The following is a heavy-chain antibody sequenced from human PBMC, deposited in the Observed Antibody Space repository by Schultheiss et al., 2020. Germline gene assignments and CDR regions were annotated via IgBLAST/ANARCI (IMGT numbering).Heavy chain of an antibody. CDR2: IYYSGST. CDR3: AKESTGYSSGWYSDYYGMDV. D-gene: IGHD6-19*01. V-gene: IGHV4-61*08. J-gene: IGHJ6*02. CDR1: GGSISSGGYY. Sequence: SQTLSLTCTVSGGSISSGGYYWSWIRQPPGKGLEWIGYIYYSGSTNYNPSLKSRVTISVDTSKNQFSLKLSSVTAADTAVYYCAKESTGYSSGWYSDYYGMDVWGQGTTVTVSS.